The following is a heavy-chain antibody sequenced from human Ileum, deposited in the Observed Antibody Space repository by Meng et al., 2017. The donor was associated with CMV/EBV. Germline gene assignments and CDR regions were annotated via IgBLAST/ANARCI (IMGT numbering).Heavy chain of an antibody. J-gene: IGHJ5*02. D-gene: IGHD2-2*01. Sequence: YYWGWIRQPPGKGLEWIGYIYYSGSTYYNPSLTSRVTISVDTSKNQLSLNLSSVTAADTAVYYCARKLGGYCSSTSCYGGYNWFDPWGQGTLVTVSS. CDR3: ARKLGGYCSSTSCYGGYNWFDP. CDR2: IYYSGST. V-gene: IGHV4-30-4*08. CDR1: YY.